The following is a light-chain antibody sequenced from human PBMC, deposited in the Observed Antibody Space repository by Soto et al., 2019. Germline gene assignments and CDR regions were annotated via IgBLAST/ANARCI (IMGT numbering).Light chain of an antibody. CDR2: ASF. J-gene: IGKJ2*01. Sequence: DIPMTQSPSSLSVSVGDRVTITCRASQNINNYLNWYQQKPGKAPKLLIYASFNLQSGVPSRFSGSGSGTDFTLTISSLQPEDFATYYCQQTYITPYTFGQGTKLEIK. CDR1: QNINNY. V-gene: IGKV1-39*01. CDR3: QQTYITPYT.